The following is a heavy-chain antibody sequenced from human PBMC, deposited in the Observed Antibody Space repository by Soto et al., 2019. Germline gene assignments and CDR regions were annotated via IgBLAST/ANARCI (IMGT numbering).Heavy chain of an antibody. D-gene: IGHD3-22*01. Sequence: TSETLSLTCTVSGGSIISSGYYWVWIRQPPGKGLEWVGTIYYTGTTYYNPSLKTRLTISVDTSKNQFSLKLSSVTAADTAVYFCARYYDSSDRPYFHHWGQGMLVTVSS. CDR1: GGSIISSGYY. CDR3: ARYYDSSDRPYFHH. V-gene: IGHV4-39*01. J-gene: IGHJ1*01. CDR2: IYYTGTT.